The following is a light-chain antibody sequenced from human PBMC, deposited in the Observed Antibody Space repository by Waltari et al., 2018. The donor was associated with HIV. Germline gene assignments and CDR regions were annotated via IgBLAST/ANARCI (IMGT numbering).Light chain of an antibody. CDR1: SGSVSGRSS. V-gene: IGLV8-61*01. J-gene: IGLJ3*02. CDR2: NTN. CDR3: VLYVGSGIWV. Sequence: QTVVTQESSLSVSPGGTVTLTCGLSSGSVSGRSSPRWYQQTPGQAPRTLIYNTNPRSSWVPGRFSGSILWIKAALTISGAQADDECDYHCVLYVGSGIWVFGGGTKLTVL.